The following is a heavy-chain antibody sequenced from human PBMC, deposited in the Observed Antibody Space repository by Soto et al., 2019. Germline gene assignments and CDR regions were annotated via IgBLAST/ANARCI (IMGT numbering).Heavy chain of an antibody. D-gene: IGHD6-13*01. CDR3: ASGIAAAPAPPYGMDV. CDR1: GFTFSSYG. J-gene: IGHJ6*02. Sequence: QVQLVESGGGVVQPGRSLRLSCAASGFTFSSYGMHWVRQAPGKGLEWVAVIWYDGSNKYYADSVKGRFTISRDNSKNTLYLQMNSLRAEDTAVYYCASGIAAAPAPPYGMDVWGQGTTVTVSS. CDR2: IWYDGSNK. V-gene: IGHV3-33*01.